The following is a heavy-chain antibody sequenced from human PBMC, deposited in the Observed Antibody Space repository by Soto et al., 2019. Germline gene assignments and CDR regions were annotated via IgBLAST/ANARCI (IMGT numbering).Heavy chain of an antibody. V-gene: IGHV3-33*01. J-gene: IGHJ3*02. CDR1: GFTFSSYG. CDR2: IWYDGSNK. CDR3: ARDRAVMDSFDI. Sequence: QVQLVESGGGVVQPGRSLRLSCAASGFTFSSYGMHWVRQAPGKGLEWVAVIWYDGSNKYYADSVKGRFTISRDNSKNTLYLKMNSLRAEDTAVYYCARDRAVMDSFDIWGQGTMVTVSS. D-gene: IGHD2-21*01.